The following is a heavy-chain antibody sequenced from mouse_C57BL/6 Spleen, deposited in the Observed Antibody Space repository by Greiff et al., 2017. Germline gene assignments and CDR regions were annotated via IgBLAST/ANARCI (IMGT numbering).Heavy chain of an antibody. CDR3: ARMGRGGFYYAMDY. V-gene: IGHV1-69*01. J-gene: IGHJ4*01. CDR2: IDPSDSYT. D-gene: IGHD4-1*01. CDR1: GYTFTSYW. Sequence: QVQLQQPGAELVMPGASVKLSCKASGYTFTSYWMHWVKQRPGQGLEWIGEIDPSDSYTNYNQKFKGKSTLTVDKSSSTAYMQLSSLTSEYSSVYYCARMGRGGFYYAMDYWGQGTSVTVSS.